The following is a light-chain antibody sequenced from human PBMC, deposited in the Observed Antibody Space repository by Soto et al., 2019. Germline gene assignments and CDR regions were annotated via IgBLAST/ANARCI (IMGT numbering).Light chain of an antibody. V-gene: IGKV1-5*01. CDR3: QQYISYST. Sequence: DIQMTQSPSTLSASVGDRVTLTCWASQSISSWFAWYQQKPGKAPKLLIYDASSLESGVPSRFSGSGSGTEFPITSSSLQPDDVASYYCQQYISYSTFGQGTKVEVK. J-gene: IGKJ1*01. CDR1: QSISSW. CDR2: DAS.